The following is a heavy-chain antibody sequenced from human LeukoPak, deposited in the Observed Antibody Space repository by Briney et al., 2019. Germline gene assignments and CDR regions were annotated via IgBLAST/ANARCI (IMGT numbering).Heavy chain of an antibody. CDR1: GFTFSNAW. CDR2: IKSKTDGGTT. V-gene: IGHV3-15*01. CDR3: TTGEVAASGY. D-gene: IGHD6-13*01. J-gene: IGHJ4*02. Sequence: GGSLRLSCAASGFTFSNAWMSWVRQAPGKGLEWVGRIKSKTDGGTTDYAAPVKGRFTISRDDSRKTLYLQMNSLKSEDTAVYYCTTGEVAASGYWGQGTLVTVSS.